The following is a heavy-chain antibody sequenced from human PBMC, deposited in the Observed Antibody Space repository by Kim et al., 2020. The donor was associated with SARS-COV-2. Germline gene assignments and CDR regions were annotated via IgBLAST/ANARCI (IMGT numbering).Heavy chain of an antibody. CDR3: VRDVSTSDTSFDP. V-gene: IGHV3-74*01. J-gene: IGHJ5*02. CDR2: IKSDGSST. CDR1: GFTFSSYW. Sequence: GSLRLSCAASGFTFSSYWMHWVRQAPGKGLVWVTRIKSDGSSTSYADSVKGRFTVSRDNANNTLFLQMNSLRVEDTAVYYCVRDVSTSDTSFDPWGQGT.